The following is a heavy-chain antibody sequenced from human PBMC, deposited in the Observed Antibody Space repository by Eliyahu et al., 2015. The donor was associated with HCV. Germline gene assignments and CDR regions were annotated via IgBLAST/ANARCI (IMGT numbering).Heavy chain of an antibody. CDR1: GFMFKNDG. D-gene: IGHD3-9*01. Sequence: EVHLLESGGGXVQPXGSLKISCEASGFMFKNDGMSWIRQAPGKGLXWVAAISGGGTTTYYAASVRGRFTISRDNSNNTLFLQMHSLRADDAAIYYCARMTGINWGQGTRVTVSS. V-gene: IGHV3-23*01. CDR3: ARMTGIN. J-gene: IGHJ4*02. CDR2: ISGGGTTT.